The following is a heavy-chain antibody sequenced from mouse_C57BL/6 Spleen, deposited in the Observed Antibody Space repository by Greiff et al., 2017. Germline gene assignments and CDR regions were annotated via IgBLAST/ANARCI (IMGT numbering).Heavy chain of an antibody. J-gene: IGHJ2*01. CDR3: ARHPFRGSSYDYFDY. CDR2: ISGGGGNT. CDR1: GFTFSSYT. V-gene: IGHV5-9*01. Sequence: EVKLVESGGGLVKPGGSLKLSCAASGFTFSSYTMSWVRQTPEKRLEWVATISGGGGNTYYPDSVKGRFTISRDNAKNTLYLQMSSLRSEDTALYYCARHPFRGSSYDYFDYWGQGTTLTVSS. D-gene: IGHD1-1*01.